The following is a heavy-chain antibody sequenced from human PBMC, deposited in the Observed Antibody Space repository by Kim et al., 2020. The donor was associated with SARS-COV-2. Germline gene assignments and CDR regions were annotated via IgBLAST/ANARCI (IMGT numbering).Heavy chain of an antibody. CDR1: GFTFSSYC. CDR3: ARDYVRGVGVEV. V-gene: IGHV3-21*01. J-gene: IGHJ6*02. Sequence: GGSLRLSCAASGFTFSSYCMPWVRQAPGKGLEWVSPIKSSGSYIYYADSVKGRFTISRDNAKNSLYLQMNSLRAEDTAVYYCARDYVRGVGVEVWGQGTTVTVSS. D-gene: IGHD3-16*01. CDR2: IKSSGSYI.